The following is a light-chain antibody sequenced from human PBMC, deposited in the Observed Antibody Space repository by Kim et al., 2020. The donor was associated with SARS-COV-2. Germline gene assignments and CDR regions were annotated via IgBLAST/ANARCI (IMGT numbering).Light chain of an antibody. Sequence: ASVGDRVTITCRASQTININLNWYQQKPGKDPKFLISIASTLKGGVPTRFSGSGSGTDFTLTISSMQAEDFATYFCQQSYTIPYTFGQGTRVDIK. J-gene: IGKJ2*01. CDR2: IAS. CDR1: QTININ. CDR3: QQSYTIPYT. V-gene: IGKV1-39*01.